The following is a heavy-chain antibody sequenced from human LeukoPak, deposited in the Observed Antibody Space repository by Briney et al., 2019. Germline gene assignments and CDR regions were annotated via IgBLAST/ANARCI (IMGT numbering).Heavy chain of an antibody. D-gene: IGHD4-17*01. CDR1: GFTFRSYD. J-gene: IGHJ4*02. CDR2: ITSGGST. Sequence: PGGSLRLTCADSGFTFRSYDLRWVRQAPGKGLEWVSGITSGGSTYYADSVKGRFTISRDNSKNTLYLQINSLRAEDTAVYYCSKDLEVTTMGYSDDWGEGRLATVYS. CDR3: SKDLEVTTMGYSDD. V-gene: IGHV3-23*01.